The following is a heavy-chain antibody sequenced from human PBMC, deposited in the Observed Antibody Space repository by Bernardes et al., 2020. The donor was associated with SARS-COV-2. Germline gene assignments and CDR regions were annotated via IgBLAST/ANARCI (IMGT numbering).Heavy chain of an antibody. CDR2: LYYTGST. CDR3: ARGFDY. V-gene: IGHV4-59*07. CDR1: GGSISAYY. Sequence: SDSLSLTCTVSGGSISAYYWSWFRRPPGKGLEWIGYLYYTGSTNYNPSLQSRVTISVDTSKNQFSLKLSSVTAADTAVYYCARGFDYWGQGILVTVSS. J-gene: IGHJ4*02.